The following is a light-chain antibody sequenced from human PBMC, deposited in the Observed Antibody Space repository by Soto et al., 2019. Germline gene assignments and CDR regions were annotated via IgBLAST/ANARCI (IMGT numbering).Light chain of an antibody. V-gene: IGLV2-14*03. J-gene: IGLJ2*01. CDR3: SSWKPSTTML. CDR2: DVN. CDR1: RGDIGAYNF. Sequence: QSALTQPASVSGSPGQSITISCTGTRGDIGAYNFVSWYQQHPGEVPKLILYDVNVRPSGVSNRFSGSKSGNTASLTISGLQAAEEADYYCSSWKPSTTMLFGGGTQVTVL.